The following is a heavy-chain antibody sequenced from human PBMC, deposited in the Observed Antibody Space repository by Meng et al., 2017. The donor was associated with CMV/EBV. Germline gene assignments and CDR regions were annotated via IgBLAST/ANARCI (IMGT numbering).Heavy chain of an antibody. V-gene: IGHV1-69*02. J-gene: IGHJ6*02. Sequence: SVKVSCKASGCTFSSYTISWVRQAPGQGLEWMGMIIPIVGIANYAQKFQGRVTITRDTSTSTAYMELSSLRSEDTAVYYCARARRVAISYYFCGMDVWGQGTTVTVSS. CDR1: GCTFSSYT. CDR3: ARARRVAISYYFCGMDV. D-gene: IGHD5-12*01. CDR2: IIPIVGIA.